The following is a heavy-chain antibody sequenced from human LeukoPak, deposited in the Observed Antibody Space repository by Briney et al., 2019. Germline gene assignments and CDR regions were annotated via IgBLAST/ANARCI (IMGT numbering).Heavy chain of an antibody. CDR3: ARLKARDAFDI. V-gene: IGHV4-59*08. J-gene: IGHJ3*02. CDR1: DGSFSSYS. Sequence: PSETLSLTCTVSDGSFSSYSWNWIRQRPGRGLEWIGYIYYSGSTIYNPSLRSRVTISIDTSKNQFSLKLTSVTAADTAVYYCARLKARDAFDIWGQGTMVTVSS. CDR2: IYYSGST.